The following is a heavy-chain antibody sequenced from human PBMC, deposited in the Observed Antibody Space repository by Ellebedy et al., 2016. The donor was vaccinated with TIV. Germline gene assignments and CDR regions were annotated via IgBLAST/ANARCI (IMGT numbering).Heavy chain of an antibody. CDR3: VRAMDV. CDR1: GFTFSSYE. Sequence: PGGSLRLSCAASGFTFSSYEMNRVRQAPGKGLDWVSYIRTGASTIYYADSVKGRFTISRDDAKNSLFLQMDSLRAEDTAVYYCVRAMDVWGQGTTVTVSS. CDR2: IRTGASTI. V-gene: IGHV3-48*03. J-gene: IGHJ6*02.